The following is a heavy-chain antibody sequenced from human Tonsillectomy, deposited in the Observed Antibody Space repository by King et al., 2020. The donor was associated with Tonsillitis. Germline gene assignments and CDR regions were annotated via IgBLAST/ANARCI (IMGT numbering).Heavy chain of an antibody. J-gene: IGHJ4*02. D-gene: IGHD6-19*01. CDR3: ALPHGVSYSSGSPGFDY. V-gene: IGHV3-23*04. CDR1: GFTFSSYA. Sequence: EVQLVESGGGLVQPGGSLRLSCAASGFTFSSYAMTWVRQAPGQGLEWVSTISGYGGDTYYADSVKGRFTISRDNSKNTLYLQMNSLRAEDTAVYYCALPHGVSYSSGSPGFDYWGQGTLVTVSS. CDR2: ISGYGGDT.